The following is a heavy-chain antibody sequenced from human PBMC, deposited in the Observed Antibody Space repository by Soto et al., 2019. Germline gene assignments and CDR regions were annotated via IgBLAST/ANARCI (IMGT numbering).Heavy chain of an antibody. V-gene: IGHV3-23*01. CDR1: GFMFSRYA. Sequence: GGSLRLPCAASGFMFSRYAMSWVRQAPGNGLERVSVLSGRGGSTYCADSVKGRFTISRDNSKNTLYLQMNSLRAEDTAVYYCAKGDPALDNSHPYGMEVWRQATTVTV. CDR3: AKGDPALDNSHPYGMEV. CDR2: LSGRGGST. J-gene: IGHJ6*02. D-gene: IGHD5-18*01.